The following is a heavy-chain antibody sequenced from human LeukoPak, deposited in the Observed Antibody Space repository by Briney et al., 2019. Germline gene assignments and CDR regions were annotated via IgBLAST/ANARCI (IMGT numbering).Heavy chain of an antibody. CDR2: ISGSGGST. CDR1: GFTFSSYA. J-gene: IGHJ4*02. V-gene: IGHV3-23*01. Sequence: GGSLRLSCAASGFTFSSYAMSWVRQAPGKGLEWVSAISGSGGSTYYADSVKGRFTISRDNSKNTLYLQMNSLRAEDTAVYYCAKVHDYYGSGPAGYWGQGTLVTVSS. CDR3: AKVHDYYGSGPAGY. D-gene: IGHD3-10*01.